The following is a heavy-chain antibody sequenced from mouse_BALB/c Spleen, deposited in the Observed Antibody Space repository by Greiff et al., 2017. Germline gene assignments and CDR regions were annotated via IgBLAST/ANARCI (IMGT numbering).Heavy chain of an antibody. Sequence: QVQLQQSGAELVRPGTSVKVSCKASGYAFTNYLIEWVKQRPGQGLEWIGVINPGSGGTNYNEKFKGKATLTADKSSSTAYMQLSSLTSDDSAVYFCARSGYDGYYGYWGQGTTLTVSS. CDR3: ARSGYDGYYGY. D-gene: IGHD2-3*01. J-gene: IGHJ2*01. CDR1: GYAFTNYL. CDR2: INPGSGGT. V-gene: IGHV1-54*01.